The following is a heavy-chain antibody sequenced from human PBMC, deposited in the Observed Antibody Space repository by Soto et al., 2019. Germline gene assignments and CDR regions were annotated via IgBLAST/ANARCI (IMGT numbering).Heavy chain of an antibody. Sequence: SETLSLTCAVYGGSFSGYYWSWIRQPAGKGLEWIGEINHSGSTNYNPSLKSRVTISVDTSKNQFSLKLSSVTAADTAVYYCARGHDYIWGSYRKNSYFDYWGQGTLVTVSS. CDR2: INHSGST. V-gene: IGHV4-34*01. D-gene: IGHD3-16*02. CDR1: GGSFSGYY. CDR3: ARGHDYIWGSYRKNSYFDY. J-gene: IGHJ4*02.